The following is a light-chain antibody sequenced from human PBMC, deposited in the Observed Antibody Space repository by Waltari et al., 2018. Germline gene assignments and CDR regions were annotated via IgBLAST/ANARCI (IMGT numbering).Light chain of an antibody. Sequence: SHELTQPPSVSVSPGPTARITCSGATVSKQYVYWYQHKPGQAPALLIYKDTERPSGIPDRFSGSSSGTSVTLTISGVQAEDEADYYCQLADSTVTYVFGPGTKVIVL. CDR3: QLADSTVTYV. V-gene: IGLV3-25*03. J-gene: IGLJ1*01. CDR2: KDT. CDR1: TVSKQY.